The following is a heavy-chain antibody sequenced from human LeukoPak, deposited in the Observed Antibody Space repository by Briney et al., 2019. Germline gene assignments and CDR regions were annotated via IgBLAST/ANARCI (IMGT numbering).Heavy chain of an antibody. J-gene: IGHJ3*02. D-gene: IGHD3-22*01. CDR1: GGSISSYY. CDR2: IYYSGST. V-gene: IGHV4-59*08. CDR3: ARLPWDNKYTHTMIPIFDI. Sequence: SETLSLTCAVSGGSISSYYWSWIRQPPGKGLEWIGYIYYSGSTNYNPSLKSRVTISVDTSKNQFSLKLSSVTAADTAVYYCARLPWDNKYTHTMIPIFDIWGQGTMVTVSS.